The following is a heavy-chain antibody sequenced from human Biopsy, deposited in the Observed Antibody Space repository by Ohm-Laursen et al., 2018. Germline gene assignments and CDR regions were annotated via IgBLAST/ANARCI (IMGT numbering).Heavy chain of an antibody. D-gene: IGHD1-26*01. CDR2: GSSDGKNK. J-gene: IGHJ4*02. CDR1: GFTLSNYG. V-gene: IGHV3-30*18. CDR3: AKGLYSGSYYYDS. Sequence: SLRLSCAASGFTLSNYGMHWVRQAPGRGLEWVAAGSSDGKNKHYADSVQGRFTISRDNSKNTVDLQMKSLRAEDTAVYYCAKGLYSGSYYYDSWGQGTLVTVSS.